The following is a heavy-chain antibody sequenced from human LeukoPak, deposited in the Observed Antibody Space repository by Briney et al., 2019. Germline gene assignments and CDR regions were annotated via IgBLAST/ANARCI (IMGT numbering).Heavy chain of an antibody. Sequence: GGSLRLSCAASGFTFSSYAMSWVRQAPGKGLEWVSVISGNGGSTDYADAVKGRFTSSRDNSKNTLFLQMNTLRAEDTAVYYCTKSVAGRLDYWGQGTLVTVSS. CDR1: GFTFSSYA. V-gene: IGHV3-23*01. CDR3: TKSVAGRLDY. J-gene: IGHJ4*02. CDR2: ISGNGGST. D-gene: IGHD2-15*01.